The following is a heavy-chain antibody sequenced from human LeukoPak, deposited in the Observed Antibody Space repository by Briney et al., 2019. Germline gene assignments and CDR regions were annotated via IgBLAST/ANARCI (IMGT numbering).Heavy chain of an antibody. CDR2: INPSGSST. J-gene: IGHJ4*02. D-gene: IGHD5-18*01. V-gene: IGHV1-46*01. CDR1: GYTFTSYY. Sequence: ASVKVSCKASGYTFTSYYMHWVRQAPGQGLEWMGIINPSGSSTSYAQKFQGRVTMTRDTSTSTVYMELSSLRSEDTAVYYCARDTAMVMGVDYWGQGTLVTVSS. CDR3: ARDTAMVMGVDY.